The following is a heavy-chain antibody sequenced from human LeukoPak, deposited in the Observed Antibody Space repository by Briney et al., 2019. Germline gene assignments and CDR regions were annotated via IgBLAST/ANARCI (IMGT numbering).Heavy chain of an antibody. CDR1: GGSISSYY. D-gene: IGHD3-10*01. V-gene: IGHV4-4*07. J-gene: IGHJ4*02. CDR3: ARRYPSVRGANLRPQEVRKYYFDY. Sequence: PSETLSLTCTVSGGSISSYYWSWIRQPAGKGLEWIGRIYTSGSTNYNPSLKSRVTMSVDTSKNQFSLELNSVTAADTAVYYCARRYPSVRGANLRPQEVRKYYFDYWGQGTLVTVSS. CDR2: IYTSGST.